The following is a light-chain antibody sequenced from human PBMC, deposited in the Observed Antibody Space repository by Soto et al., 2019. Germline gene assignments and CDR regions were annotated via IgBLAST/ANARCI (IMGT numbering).Light chain of an antibody. Sequence: DXXMTXSPDXLAVSXGERATINCKSSQSXLYSXXXXXXLAWYQQKAGQPPKVLIYWASTRESGVPDRFSGSGSGTXFTLTXXSLXXXDXXXXXXXXXXXTPRTFGQGTRVEI. J-gene: IGKJ1*01. CDR1: QSXLYSXXXXXX. CDR2: WAS. V-gene: IGKV4-1*01. CDR3: XXXXXTPRT.